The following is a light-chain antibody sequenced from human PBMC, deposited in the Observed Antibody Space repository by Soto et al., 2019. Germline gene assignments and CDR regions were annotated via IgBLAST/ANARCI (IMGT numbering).Light chain of an antibody. V-gene: IGLV1-40*01. J-gene: IGLJ2*01. CDR3: QTYDSNLSGDVV. Sequence: QSVLTQPPSVSGAPGQRVTISCTGSSYNIGAGYDVHWYQQPPGTAPKLLIYDNNNRPSGVPDRFSGSKSGTSASLAIAGLQAEDEGAYYCQTYDSNLSGDVVFGGGTKLTVL. CDR2: DNN. CDR1: SYNIGAGYD.